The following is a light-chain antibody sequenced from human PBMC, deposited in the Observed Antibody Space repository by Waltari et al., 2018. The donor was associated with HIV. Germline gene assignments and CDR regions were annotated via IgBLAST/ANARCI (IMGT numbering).Light chain of an antibody. CDR3: QQYGNSLIT. CDR1: QSVSSTY. J-gene: IGKJ5*01. Sequence: EIVLTQSPGTLSLSPGERATLSCRASQSVSSTYVAWYQQKPGQAPRLRIYGASSRATGIPDRFSGSGSGTDFTLAISRVEPEDFAAYYCQQYGNSLITFGQGTRLAIK. CDR2: GAS. V-gene: IGKV3-20*01.